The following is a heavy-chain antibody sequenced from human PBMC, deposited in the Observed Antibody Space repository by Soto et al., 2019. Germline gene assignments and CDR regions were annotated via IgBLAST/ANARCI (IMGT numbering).Heavy chain of an antibody. Sequence: SETLSLTCTVSGGSISSYYWSWIRQPLGKGLEWIGYIYYSGSTNYNPSLKSRVTISVDTSKNQFSLKLSSVTAADTAVYYCARARDYGDTDFDYWGQGTLVTVSS. D-gene: IGHD4-17*01. V-gene: IGHV4-59*01. CDR1: GGSISSYY. CDR2: IYYSGST. CDR3: ARARDYGDTDFDY. J-gene: IGHJ4*02.